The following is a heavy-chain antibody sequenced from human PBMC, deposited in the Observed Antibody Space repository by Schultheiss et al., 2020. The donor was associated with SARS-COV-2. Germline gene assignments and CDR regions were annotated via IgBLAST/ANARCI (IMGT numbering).Heavy chain of an antibody. Sequence: SETLSLTCAVYGGSFSGYYWSWIRQPPGKGLEWIGYIYYSGSTNYNPSLKSRVTISVDTSKNQFSLKLSSVTAADTAVYYCARSSYSSGWYRLPVDYWGQGTLVTVSS. J-gene: IGHJ4*02. V-gene: IGHV4-59*08. D-gene: IGHD6-19*01. CDR3: ARSSYSSGWYRLPVDY. CDR2: IYYSGST. CDR1: GGSFSGYY.